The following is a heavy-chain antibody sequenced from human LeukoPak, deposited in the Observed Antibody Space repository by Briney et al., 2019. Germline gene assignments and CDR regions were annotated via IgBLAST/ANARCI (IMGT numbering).Heavy chain of an antibody. J-gene: IGHJ4*02. D-gene: IGHD5-24*01. V-gene: IGHV3-48*02. Sequence: GGSLRLSCAASGFTFSSNGMNWVRQAPGKGLEWVSYIDGSSRSIYYADSVKGRFTVSRDNAKKSLFLQMNSLRDEDTAVYFCARKMALWGQGTLVTVSS. CDR1: GFTFSSNG. CDR3: ARKMAL. CDR2: IDGSSRSI.